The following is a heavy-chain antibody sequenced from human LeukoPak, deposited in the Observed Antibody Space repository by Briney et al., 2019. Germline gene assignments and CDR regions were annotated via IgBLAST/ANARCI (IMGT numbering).Heavy chain of an antibody. J-gene: IGHJ4*02. CDR3: ARDFMGSFDS. V-gene: IGHV3-11*01. CDR1: GFTFSDYQ. Sequence: GGSLRLSSAASGFTFSDYQMTWIRQAPGRGLEWLSHLSGSASTVFYADSVKGRFTISRDNAKDSLFLQMNDLRADDSAVYYCARDFMGSFDSWGQGTLVTVSP. CDR2: LSGSASTV.